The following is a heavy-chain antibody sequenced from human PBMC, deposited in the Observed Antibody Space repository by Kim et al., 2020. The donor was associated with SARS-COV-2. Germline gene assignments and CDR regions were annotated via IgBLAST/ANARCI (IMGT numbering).Heavy chain of an antibody. Sequence: SETLSLTCTVSGGSISSSSYYWGWIRQPPGKGLEWIGSIYYSGSTYYNPSLKSRVTISVDTSKNQFSLKLSSVTAADTAVYYCARLKSTMIPNFDYWGQGTLVTVSS. D-gene: IGHD3-22*01. CDR1: GGSISSSSYY. CDR3: ARLKSTMIPNFDY. CDR2: IYYSGST. J-gene: IGHJ4*02. V-gene: IGHV4-39*01.